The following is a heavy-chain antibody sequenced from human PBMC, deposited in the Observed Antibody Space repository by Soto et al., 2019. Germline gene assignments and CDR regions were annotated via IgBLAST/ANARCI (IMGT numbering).Heavy chain of an antibody. CDR3: ASSMLRPLDLNY. Sequence: LRLSCTASGFTFSSHWMHWVRQAPGTGPVWVSRINTDGSSTNYADYVKGRFTVSRDNAKNTLYLQMNSLRVEDTAVYYCASSMLRPLDLNYWGQGTLVTVSS. D-gene: IGHD3-10*01. CDR1: GFTFSSHW. V-gene: IGHV3-74*01. CDR2: INTDGSST. J-gene: IGHJ4*02.